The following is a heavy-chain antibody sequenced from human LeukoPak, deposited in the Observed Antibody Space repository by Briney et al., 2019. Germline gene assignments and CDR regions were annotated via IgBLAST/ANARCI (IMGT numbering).Heavy chain of an antibody. Sequence: GGSPRLSCAASGFTFSSYAMSWVRQAPGKGLEWVSAISGSGGSTYYADSVKGRSTISRDNSKNTLYLQMNSLRAEDTAVYYCARGAAAGTDFDYWGQGTLVTVSS. CDR1: GFTFSSYA. V-gene: IGHV3-23*01. CDR2: ISGSGGST. J-gene: IGHJ4*02. CDR3: ARGAAAGTDFDY. D-gene: IGHD6-13*01.